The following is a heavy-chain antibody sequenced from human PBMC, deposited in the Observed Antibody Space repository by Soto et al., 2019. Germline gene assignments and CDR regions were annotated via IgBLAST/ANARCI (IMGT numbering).Heavy chain of an antibody. V-gene: IGHV3-33*01. CDR3: ARDGVVGATGVDY. CDR2: IWYDGSYK. CDR1: GFTFSRYG. Sequence: QVQLVESGGGVVQPGRSLRLSCAASGFTFSRYGMHWVRQAPGKGLEWVAVIWYDGSYKYYGDSVKGRFTISRDSSKNTGDLQMNSLRVEDTAVYYCARDGVVGATGVDYWGQGTLVTVSS. D-gene: IGHD1-26*01. J-gene: IGHJ4*02.